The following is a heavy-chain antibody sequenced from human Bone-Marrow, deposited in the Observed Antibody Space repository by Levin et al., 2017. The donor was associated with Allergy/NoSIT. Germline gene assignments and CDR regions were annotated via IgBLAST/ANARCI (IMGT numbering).Heavy chain of an antibody. V-gene: IGHV3-7*01. Sequence: PGGSLRLSCAASGFTFSTYWTSWVRQAPGKGLEWVANIKEDGSEKNYVDSVKGRFTISRDNAKNSLYLQMNSPRAEDTAVYYCARDVSVAGLNDHWGQGTLVTVSS. CDR2: IKEDGSEK. J-gene: IGHJ4*02. CDR3: ARDVSVAGLNDH. D-gene: IGHD6-19*01. CDR1: GFTFSTYW.